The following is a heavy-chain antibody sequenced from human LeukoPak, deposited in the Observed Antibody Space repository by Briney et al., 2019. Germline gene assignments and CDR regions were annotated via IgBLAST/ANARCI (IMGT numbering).Heavy chain of an antibody. CDR1: GGSISRYY. CDR3: ARVGGYYDSSGYSPLLDY. CDR2: IYYSGST. V-gene: IGHV4-59*12. D-gene: IGHD3-22*01. Sequence: SETLSLTCSVSGGSISRYYWSWIRQPPGKGLEWIGYIYYSGSTNYNPSLKSRVTISVDTSKNQFSLKLSSVTAADTAVYYCARVGGYYDSSGYSPLLDYWGQGTLVTVSS. J-gene: IGHJ4*02.